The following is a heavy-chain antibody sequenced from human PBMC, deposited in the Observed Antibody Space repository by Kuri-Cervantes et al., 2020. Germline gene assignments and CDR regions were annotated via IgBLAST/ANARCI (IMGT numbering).Heavy chain of an antibody. CDR2: TYYRSKWYN. J-gene: IGHJ6*02. CDR3: ARVRYYYDSSGYYPGDYYYGMDV. Sequence: LRLSCAISGDSVSSNSAAWNWIRQSPSRGPEWLGRTYYRSKWYNDYAVSVKSRITINPDTSKNQFSLQLNSVTPEDTAVYYCARVRYYYDSSGYYPGDYYYGMDVWGQGTTVTVSS. D-gene: IGHD3-22*01. CDR1: GDSVSSNSAA. V-gene: IGHV6-1*01.